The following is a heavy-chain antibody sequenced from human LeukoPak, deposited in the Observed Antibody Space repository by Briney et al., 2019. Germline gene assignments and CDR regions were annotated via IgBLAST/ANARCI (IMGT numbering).Heavy chain of an antibody. V-gene: IGHV3-30-3*01. CDR3: ARDSPRWFGELLDYYYGMDV. CDR2: ISYDGSNK. J-gene: IGHJ6*02. Sequence: PGGSLRLSCAASGFTFSSYAMHWVRQAPGKGLEWVAVISYDGSNKYYADSVKGRFTISRDNAKNSLYLQMNSLRAEDTAVYYCARDSPRWFGELLDYYYGMDVWGQGTTVTVSS. CDR1: GFTFSSYA. D-gene: IGHD3-10*01.